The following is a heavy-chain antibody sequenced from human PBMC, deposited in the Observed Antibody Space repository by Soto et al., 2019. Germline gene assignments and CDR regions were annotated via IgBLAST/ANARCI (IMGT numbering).Heavy chain of an antibody. CDR2: ISTFSGNT. D-gene: IGHD3-10*01. J-gene: IGHJ2*01. CDR3: ERDYGPGTTPWYFDL. V-gene: IGHV1-18*03. Sequence: ASVKVSCKASGYTFTNYGIRWVPKAPGQGLEWMGWISTFSGNTSYAQKLQGRVTMTTDTSTSTAYMELTSLRSDDMAVYYCERDYGPGTTPWYFDLWGRGTLVTVSS. CDR1: GYTFTNYG.